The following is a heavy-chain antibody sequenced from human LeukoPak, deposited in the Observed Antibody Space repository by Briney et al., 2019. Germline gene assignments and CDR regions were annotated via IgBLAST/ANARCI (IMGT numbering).Heavy chain of an antibody. Sequence: ASVKVSCKASGYTFTSYYMHWVRQAPGQGLEWMGIINPSGGSTSYAQKFQGRVTMTRDMSTSTVYMELSSLRSEDTAVYYCAREPAAETPHYYYYYYMDVWGKGTTVTVSS. CDR1: GYTFTSYY. V-gene: IGHV1-46*01. J-gene: IGHJ6*03. CDR2: INPSGGST. D-gene: IGHD2-2*01. CDR3: AREPAAETPHYYYYYYMDV.